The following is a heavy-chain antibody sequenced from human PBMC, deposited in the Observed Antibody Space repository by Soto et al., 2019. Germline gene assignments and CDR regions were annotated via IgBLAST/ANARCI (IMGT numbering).Heavy chain of an antibody. V-gene: IGHV3-33*01. CDR1: GFTFSSYG. J-gene: IGHJ4*02. CDR2: IWYDGSNK. CDR3: ARDLGRYSGSYYLPFAY. D-gene: IGHD1-26*01. Sequence: QVQLVESGGGVVQPGRSLRLSCAASGFTFSSYGMHWVRQAPGKGLEWVAVIWYDGSNKYYADSVKGRFTISRDNSKNPLYLQMNSLRAEDTAVYYCARDLGRYSGSYYLPFAYWAQGTLVTVSS.